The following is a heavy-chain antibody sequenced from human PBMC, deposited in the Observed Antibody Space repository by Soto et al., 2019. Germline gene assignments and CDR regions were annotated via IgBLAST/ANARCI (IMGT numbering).Heavy chain of an antibody. CDR2: IYPGDYET. CDR1: GYTFSNFW. Sequence: PGESLKISCHCSGYTFSNFWIAWVLQLPGKGLEWMGIIYPGDYETRYSPSFHGKVTISADRSIGTAYLQWSSLEASDSAFYFCARSPRSSPYFDYWGQGALVTVSS. V-gene: IGHV5-51*01. CDR3: ARSPRSSPYFDY. J-gene: IGHJ4*02. D-gene: IGHD6-13*01.